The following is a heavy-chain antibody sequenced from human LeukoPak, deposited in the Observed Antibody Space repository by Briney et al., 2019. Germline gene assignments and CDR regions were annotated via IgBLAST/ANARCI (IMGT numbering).Heavy chain of an antibody. D-gene: IGHD3-3*01. J-gene: IGHJ4*02. Sequence: GASVKVSCKASGYTFTSYGINWVRQAPGQGLEWMGWISAYNGNTNYAQKLQGRITMTTDTSTSTAYMELRSLRSDDTAVYYCARVRFLEWLLPDGDWGQGTLVTVSS. CDR1: GYTFTSYG. CDR3: ARVRFLEWLLPDGD. CDR2: ISAYNGNT. V-gene: IGHV1-18*01.